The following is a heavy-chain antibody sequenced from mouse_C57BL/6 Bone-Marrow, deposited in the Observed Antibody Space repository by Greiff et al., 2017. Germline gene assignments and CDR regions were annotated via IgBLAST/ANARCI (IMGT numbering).Heavy chain of an antibody. J-gene: IGHJ3*01. CDR3: ARSGFAY. CDR1: GYTFTSYW. CDR2: INPSSGYT. V-gene: IGHV1-7*01. Sequence: QVQLQQSGAELAKPGASVKLSCKASGYTFTSYWMHWVKQRPGQGLEWIGYINPSSGYTKYNQKFKDKATLTAAESSSTAYMQLSSLTYEDSAVDYGARSGFAYWGQGTLVTVSA.